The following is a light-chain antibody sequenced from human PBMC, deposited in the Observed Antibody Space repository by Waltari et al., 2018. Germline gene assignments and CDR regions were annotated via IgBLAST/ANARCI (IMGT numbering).Light chain of an antibody. Sequence: EIVMTQSPATLSVSPGEGATLSCRTSQNVRNLAWYQQKPGQAPRLLIYDASTRVTGIPDRFSGGWSGTDFTLTISRLEPADFAVYYCQRSGLSPPLTFGGGTKVEIK. J-gene: IGKJ4*01. V-gene: IGKV3-20*01. CDR1: QNVRN. CDR2: DAS. CDR3: QRSGLSPPLT.